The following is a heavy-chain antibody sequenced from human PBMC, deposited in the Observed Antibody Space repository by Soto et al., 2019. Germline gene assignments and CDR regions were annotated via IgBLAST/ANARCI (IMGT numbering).Heavy chain of an antibody. D-gene: IGHD2-8*02. CDR1: GGSISSSSYY. J-gene: IGHJ4*02. CDR3: APDKLTGLFDY. Sequence: SETLSLTCTVSGGSISSSSYYWGWIRQPPGTGLEWIGEINHSGSTNYNPSLKSRVTISVDTSKNQFSLKLTSVTAADTAVYSCAPDKLTGLFDYWGKGTLVTVSS. CDR2: INHSGST. V-gene: IGHV4-39*07.